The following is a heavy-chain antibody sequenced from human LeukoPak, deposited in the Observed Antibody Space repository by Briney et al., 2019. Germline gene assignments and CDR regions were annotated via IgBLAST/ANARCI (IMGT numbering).Heavy chain of an antibody. CDR3: AKFRMITFGGVIAPFDY. CDR1: GFTFSSYA. Sequence: GGSLRLSCAASGFTFSSYAMSWVRQAPGKGLEWVSGMSGSGDSTCYADSVKGRFTISRDNSKNTLYLQMNSLRAEDTAVYYCAKFRMITFGGVIAPFDYWGQGTLVTVSS. CDR2: MSGSGDST. J-gene: IGHJ4*02. V-gene: IGHV3-23*01. D-gene: IGHD3-16*02.